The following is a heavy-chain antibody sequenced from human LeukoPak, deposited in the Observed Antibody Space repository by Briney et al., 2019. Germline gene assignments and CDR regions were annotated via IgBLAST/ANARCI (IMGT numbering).Heavy chain of an antibody. CDR3: AAVSAIRKISSY. CDR1: VYTLTELS. D-gene: IGHD2-21*01. Sequence: ASVKVSCKVSVYTLTELSMHWVRQAPGKGREWMGGFDPEDGETIYAQKFQGRVTMTPDTSTDTADMELSSLRSEATAVYYCAAVSAIRKISSYWGQGTLVTVSS. CDR2: FDPEDGET. J-gene: IGHJ4*02. V-gene: IGHV1-24*01.